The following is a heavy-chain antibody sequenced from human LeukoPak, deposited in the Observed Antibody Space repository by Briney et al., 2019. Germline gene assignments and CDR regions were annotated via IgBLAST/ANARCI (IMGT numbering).Heavy chain of an antibody. CDR1: GGTFSSYA. CDR2: IIPIFGTA. J-gene: IGHJ5*02. Sequence: VASVKVSCKASGGTFSSYAISWVRQAPGQGLEWMGGIIPIFGTANYAQKFQGRVTITTDESTSTAYMELSSLRSEDTAVYYCARDRSVGGYCSSTSCPNWFDPWGQGTLVTVSS. D-gene: IGHD2-2*01. CDR3: ARDRSVGGYCSSTSCPNWFDP. V-gene: IGHV1-69*05.